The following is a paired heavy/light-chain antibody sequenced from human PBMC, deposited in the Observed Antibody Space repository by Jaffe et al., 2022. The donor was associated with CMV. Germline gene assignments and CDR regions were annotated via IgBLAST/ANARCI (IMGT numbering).Light chain of an antibody. CDR2: GAS. CDR3: QQYDIPPWT. J-gene: IGKJ1*01. V-gene: IGKV3-20*01. CDR1: QGVPNNY. Sequence: IVLTQSPGTLSLSPGERATLSCRTSQGVPNNYVAWYEQKPGQAPRLLIYGASKRATGIPDRFSGSGSGTDFTLTISRLEPADFAVYYCQQYDIPPWTFGQGTKVEIK.
Heavy chain of an antibody. Sequence: EIHLVESGGLVVQPGGSLRLSCAATGFAFGDNTMHWIRHVPGKGLEWISLISWDGGSTHYADSVRGRFTISRDNSKNILYLQMHSLRNEDTGLYYCVKEESLEGFGEFGGLGTLVTVSS. CDR2: ISWDGGST. CDR3: VKEESLEGFGEF. V-gene: IGHV3-43*01. CDR1: GFAFGDNT. D-gene: IGHD3-10*01. J-gene: IGHJ4*02.